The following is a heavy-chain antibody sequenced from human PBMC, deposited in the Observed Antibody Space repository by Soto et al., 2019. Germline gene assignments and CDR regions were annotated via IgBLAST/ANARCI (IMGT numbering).Heavy chain of an antibody. CDR3: AKDRGNIVKAGDAVDV. J-gene: IGHJ3*01. Sequence: GGSLILSCASSGFTLSMSAVNWVRQAPGKGLEWVSYISDSGDRTYYADSVKGRFTISRDRSKNTVSLQMDSLRAEDTAVYYSAKDRGNIVKAGDAVDVWGQGTKVTVSS. CDR2: ISDSGDRT. D-gene: IGHD3-16*02. CDR1: GFTLSMSA. V-gene: IGHV3-23*01.